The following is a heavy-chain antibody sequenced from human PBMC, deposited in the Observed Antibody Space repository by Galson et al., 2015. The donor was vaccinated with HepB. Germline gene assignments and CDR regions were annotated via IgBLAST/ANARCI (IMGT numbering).Heavy chain of an antibody. D-gene: IGHD2-2*03. CDR3: ARDLPRGYCSSASCTRFDP. Sequence: SVKVSCKASGYTFTSYGISWVRQAPGQGLEWMGWISAYNGNTNYAQQLQGRVTMTTDTSTTTAYMELRSLRSDDTAVYYCARDLPRGYCSSASCTRFDPWGQGTLVTVSS. CDR1: GYTFTSYG. J-gene: IGHJ5*02. CDR2: ISAYNGNT. V-gene: IGHV1-18*01.